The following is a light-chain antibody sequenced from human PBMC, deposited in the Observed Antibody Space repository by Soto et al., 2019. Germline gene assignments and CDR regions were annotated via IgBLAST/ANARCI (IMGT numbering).Light chain of an antibody. Sequence: EIVLTQSPGTLSLSPGERATLSCRASQSVSSSYLAWYQQKPGQAPRLLIYGASSRATGIPDRFSGSGSGTYFTLTISRLEPEDFAVYYCQQYGNSPPYTFGQGPKLEIK. CDR2: GAS. CDR3: QQYGNSPPYT. CDR1: QSVSSSY. J-gene: IGKJ2*01. V-gene: IGKV3-20*01.